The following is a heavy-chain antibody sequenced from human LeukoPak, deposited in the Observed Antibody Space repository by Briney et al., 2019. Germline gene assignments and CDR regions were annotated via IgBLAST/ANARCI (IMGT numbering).Heavy chain of an antibody. CDR3: AREGPMTRSGSYDY. V-gene: IGHV3-7*05. J-gene: IGHJ4*02. Sequence: GGSLRLSCSASGFTFSNFWMAWVRQAPGKGLEWVTNISHDGSEKYCVDSVKGRFTISRDDAKDSLYLQMNSLRAEDTAVYYCAREGPMTRSGSYDYWGRGTLVTVSS. CDR1: GFTFSNFW. CDR2: ISHDGSEK. D-gene: IGHD1-26*01.